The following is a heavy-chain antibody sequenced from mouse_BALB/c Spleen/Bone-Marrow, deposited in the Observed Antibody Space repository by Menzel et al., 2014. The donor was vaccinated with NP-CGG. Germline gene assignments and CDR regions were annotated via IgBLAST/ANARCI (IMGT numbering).Heavy chain of an antibody. CDR1: GYTFTSYW. CDR2: IAPGSGST. V-gene: IGHV1S41*01. D-gene: IGHD2-1*01. J-gene: IGHJ3*01. CDR3: AREDMGYGNNDWFAY. Sequence: DLVKPGASVKLSCRASGYTFTSYWINWIKQRPGQGPEWIGRIAPGSGSTYYKEMFKGKATLTVDTSSSTAYIQLSSLSSEDSAVYFCAREDMGYGNNDWFAYWGQGTLVTVSA.